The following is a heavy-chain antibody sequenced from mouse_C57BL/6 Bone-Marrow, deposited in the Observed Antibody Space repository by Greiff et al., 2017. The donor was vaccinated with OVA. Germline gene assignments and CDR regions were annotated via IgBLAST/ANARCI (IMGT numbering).Heavy chain of an antibody. J-gene: IGHJ4*01. CDR2: IYPRSGNT. D-gene: IGHD1-1*01. Sequence: QVQLQQSGAELARPGASVTLSCKASGYTFTSYGISWVQPRTGQGLEWIGVIYPRSGNTYYNEMFKGMATLTADKSYSTAYMELRSLTSEDSAVYFSARQVLRSMDYWGQGTSVTVSS. CDR3: ARQVLRSMDY. V-gene: IGHV1-81*01. CDR1: GYTFTSYG.